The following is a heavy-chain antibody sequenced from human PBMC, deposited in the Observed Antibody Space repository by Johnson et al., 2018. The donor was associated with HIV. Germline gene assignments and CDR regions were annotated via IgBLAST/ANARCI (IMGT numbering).Heavy chain of an antibody. Sequence: VQLVESGGGLIQPGGSLRLSCAASGFTVSSNYMSWVRQAPGKWLEWVSVIYTGGSTYYADSVTGRFTISRDNSKNTLYLQMNSLRVEDTAVYYCASSYSESDAFDIWGQGTMVTVSS. CDR3: ASSYSESDAFDI. J-gene: IGHJ3*02. V-gene: IGHV3-53*01. CDR2: IYTGGST. D-gene: IGHD3-10*01. CDR1: GFTVSSNY.